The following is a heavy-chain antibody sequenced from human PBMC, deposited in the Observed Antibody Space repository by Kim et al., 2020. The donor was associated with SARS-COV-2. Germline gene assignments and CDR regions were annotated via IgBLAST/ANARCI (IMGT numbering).Heavy chain of an antibody. CDR2: ST. D-gene: IGHD6-19*01. Sequence: STSYDQKFQGRVTMTRDTATGTAYMELSSLRSEDTAVYYCARWAVAGNDYWGQGTLVTVSS. V-gene: IGHV1-46*01. J-gene: IGHJ4*02. CDR3: ARWAVAGNDY.